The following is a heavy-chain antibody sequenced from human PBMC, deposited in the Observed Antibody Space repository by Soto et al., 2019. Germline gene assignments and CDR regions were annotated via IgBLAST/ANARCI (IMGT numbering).Heavy chain of an antibody. V-gene: IGHV3-48*02. D-gene: IGHD6-19*01. CDR2: ISSSSSTI. Sequence: GSLRLSCAASGFTFSSYSMNWVRQAPGKGLEWVSYISSSSSTIYYADSVKGRFTISRDNAKNSLYLQMNSLRDEDTAVYYCARVTFRGVAVAGPYDYWGQGTLVTVSS. CDR1: GFTFSSYS. J-gene: IGHJ4*02. CDR3: ARVTFRGVAVAGPYDY.